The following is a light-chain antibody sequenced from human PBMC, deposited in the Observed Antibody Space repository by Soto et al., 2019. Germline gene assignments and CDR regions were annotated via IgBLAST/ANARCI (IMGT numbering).Light chain of an antibody. CDR3: SSYAASTYV. J-gene: IGLJ1*01. CDR1: SSDVGGYNY. Sequence: QSVLTQPPSASGSPGQSVTISCTGTSSDVGGYNYVSWYQQHPGKAPKLIIYEVSKRPSGVPDRFSGSKSGNTASLTVSGLQTEDEADYYCSSYAASTYVFRPGTKVTVL. CDR2: EVS. V-gene: IGLV2-8*01.